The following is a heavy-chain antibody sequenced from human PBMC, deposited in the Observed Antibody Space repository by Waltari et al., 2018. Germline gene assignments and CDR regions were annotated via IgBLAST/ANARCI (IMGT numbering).Heavy chain of an antibody. Sequence: QVQLQESGPGLVKPSETLSLTCPVSGYSISRGYYWGWSRQPPGKGLEWIGSIYHSGSTYYNPSLKSRVTISVDTSKNQFSLKLSSVTAADTAVYYCARDPGDYYGSGSYYQYDYWGQGTLVTVSS. D-gene: IGHD3-10*01. CDR2: IYHSGST. J-gene: IGHJ4*02. CDR3: ARDPGDYYGSGSYYQYDY. CDR1: GYSISRGYY. V-gene: IGHV4-38-2*02.